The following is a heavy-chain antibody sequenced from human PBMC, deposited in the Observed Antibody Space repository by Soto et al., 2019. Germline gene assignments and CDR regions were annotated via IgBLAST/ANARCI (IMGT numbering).Heavy chain of an antibody. Sequence: GGSLRLSCAASGFTVSSKYMSWVRQAPGKGLEWVSLIQSGGPTYYADSVKGRFTISRDTSENTLHLQMDSLRAEDTAVYYRARDDVPCDGGSCYGVRLDVSGKGTTVTVSS. CDR1: GFTVSSKY. CDR2: IQSGGPT. V-gene: IGHV3-66*01. J-gene: IGHJ6*04. D-gene: IGHD2-15*01. CDR3: ARDDVPCDGGSCYGVRLDV.